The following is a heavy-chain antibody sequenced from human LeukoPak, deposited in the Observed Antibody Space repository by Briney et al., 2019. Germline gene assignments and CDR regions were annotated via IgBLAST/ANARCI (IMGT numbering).Heavy chain of an antibody. D-gene: IGHD5-12*01. CDR3: GRLYPSGYDSGY. Sequence: PGGSLRLSCAASKFTFSRFDMNWVRQAPGKGLEWLSYISSSGGTIYYADSVKGRFSISRDNAKNSLFLQMNSLRAEDTAVYYCGRLYPSGYDSGYWRQGTLVTVSS. CDR1: KFTFSRFD. V-gene: IGHV3-48*03. CDR2: ISSSGGTI. J-gene: IGHJ4*02.